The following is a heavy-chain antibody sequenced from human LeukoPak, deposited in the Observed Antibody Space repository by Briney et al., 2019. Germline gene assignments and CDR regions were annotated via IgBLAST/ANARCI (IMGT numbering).Heavy chain of an antibody. CDR1: GLPFSTYG. CDR3: VTGGGYYYDH. D-gene: IGHD3-22*01. CDR2: THADAIHGNNK. Sequence: PGGSLRLSCAASGLPFSTYGLHWVRQAPGKGLEWVAVTHADAIHGNNKYYADSMKGRFTISRDNSKNTFYLQMDSLRAEDTAVYFCVTGGGYYYDHWGQGTLVIVSS. J-gene: IGHJ4*02. V-gene: IGHV3-30*02.